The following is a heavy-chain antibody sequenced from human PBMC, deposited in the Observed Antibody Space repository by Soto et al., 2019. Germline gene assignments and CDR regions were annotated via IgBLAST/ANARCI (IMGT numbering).Heavy chain of an antibody. D-gene: IGHD5-18*01. CDR3: ARSTWGYAFDI. J-gene: IGHJ3*02. V-gene: IGHV4-59*01. CDR1: GGSISSYY. Sequence: QMQLQESGPGLVKPSETLSLTCTVSGGSISSYYWTWIRQSPGKGPEWIGYIYYTGSTNYNPSLKSRVTISLDTSKNQFSLKLSSVTAADTAVYYCARSTWGYAFDIWGQGTMVTVSS. CDR2: IYYTGST.